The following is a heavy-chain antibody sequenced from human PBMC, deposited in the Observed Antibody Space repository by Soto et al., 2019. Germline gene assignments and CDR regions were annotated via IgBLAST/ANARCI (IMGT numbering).Heavy chain of an antibody. CDR1: GFPFSTTD. J-gene: IGHJ5*02. Sequence: GGSLRLSCAASGFPFSTTDMSWVRQAPGKGLEWVSTIGGSGETTYYADSVKGRFTISRDNSKNTLYLQMNSLRADDTALYYCAKNSGWFNTWGQGALVTVSS. CDR3: AKNSGWFNT. V-gene: IGHV3-23*01. CDR2: IGGSGETT. D-gene: IGHD3-10*01.